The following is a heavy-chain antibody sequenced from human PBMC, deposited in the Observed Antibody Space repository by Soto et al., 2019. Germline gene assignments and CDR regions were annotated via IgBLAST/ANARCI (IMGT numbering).Heavy chain of an antibody. J-gene: IGHJ5*02. D-gene: IGHD2-2*01. V-gene: IGHV1-69*01. CDR3: ARGGRDCSSTSCLYNWFDP. CDR1: GGTFSSYA. CDR2: IIPIVGTA. Sequence: QVQLVQSGAEVKKPGSSVKVSCKASGGTFSSYAISWVRQAPGQGLEWMGGIIPIVGTANYAQKFQGRVTITADESTSTAYMELSSLRSEDTAVYYCARGGRDCSSTSCLYNWFDPWGQGTLVTVSS.